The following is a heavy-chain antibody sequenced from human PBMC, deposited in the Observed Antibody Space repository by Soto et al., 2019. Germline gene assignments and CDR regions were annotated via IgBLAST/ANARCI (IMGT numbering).Heavy chain of an antibody. CDR3: SRDLGIEVIIPVY. Sequence: ASVKVSCKASGYTFTSYGISWVRQAPGQGLEWMGWISAYNGNTNYAQKLQGRVTMTTDTSTSTAYLQMNSLRTEDTAVYYCSRDLGIEVIIPVYWGQGTLVTVSS. CDR1: GYTFTSYG. V-gene: IGHV1-18*01. D-gene: IGHD3-22*01. J-gene: IGHJ4*02. CDR2: ISAYNGNT.